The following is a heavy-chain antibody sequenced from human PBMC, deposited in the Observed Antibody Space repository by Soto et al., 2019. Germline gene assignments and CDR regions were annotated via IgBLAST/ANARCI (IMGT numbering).Heavy chain of an antibody. D-gene: IGHD3-3*01. Sequence: QVQLVESGGGVVQPGRSLRLSCAASGFTFSRNGMHWVRQAPGKGLEWVAVISYDGSNKYYADSMKGRFTISRDNSKNTLYLQMNSLRAEDTAVYYCAKEYDFWRLSGWFDTWGQGTLVTVSS. V-gene: IGHV3-30*18. CDR2: ISYDGSNK. CDR3: AKEYDFWRLSGWFDT. J-gene: IGHJ5*02. CDR1: GFTFSRNG.